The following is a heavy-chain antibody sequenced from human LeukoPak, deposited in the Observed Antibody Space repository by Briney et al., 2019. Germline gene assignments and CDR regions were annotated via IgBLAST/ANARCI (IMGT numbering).Heavy chain of an antibody. CDR1: GFTFSSYW. V-gene: IGHV3-74*01. CDR3: ARAVYYSNYLGY. J-gene: IGHJ4*01. Sequence: GGSLRLSCAASGFTFSSYWMHWVRQDPGKGLVWVSRINSDGSSTNYGNSVKGRFTISRDNAKNTLYLQMNSLRAEDTAMYYCARAVYYSNYLGYWGQGTLVTVSS. D-gene: IGHD3-10*01. CDR2: INSDGSST.